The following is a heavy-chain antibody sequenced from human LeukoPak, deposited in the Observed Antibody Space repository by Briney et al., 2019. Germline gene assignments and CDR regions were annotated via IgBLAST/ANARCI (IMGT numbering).Heavy chain of an antibody. CDR2: VYTSGST. Sequence: SETLSLTCAVYGGSFSGYYWSWIRQPPGKGLEWIGRVYTSGSTNYNPSLKSRVTMSVDTSKNQFSLKLSSVTAADTAVYYCARGQWELQPFDYWGQGTLVTVSS. D-gene: IGHD1-26*01. CDR1: GGSFSGYY. J-gene: IGHJ4*02. V-gene: IGHV4-59*10. CDR3: ARGQWELQPFDY.